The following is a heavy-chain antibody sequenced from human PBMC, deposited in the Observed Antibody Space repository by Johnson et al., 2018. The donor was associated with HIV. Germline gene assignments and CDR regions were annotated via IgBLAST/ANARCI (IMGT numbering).Heavy chain of an antibody. CDR1: GFTFSSYG. CDR3: AKDKGSGYYYRHAFDI. D-gene: IGHD3-22*01. Sequence: QVQLVESGGGVVQPGRSLRLSCAASGFTFSSYGMHWVRQAPGKGLEWVAVISYDGSNKYYADSVKGRFTISRDNSKNTLYLQMNSRRAEDTAVYYCAKDKGSGYYYRHAFDIWGQGTMVTVSS. CDR2: ISYDGSNK. J-gene: IGHJ3*02. V-gene: IGHV3-30*18.